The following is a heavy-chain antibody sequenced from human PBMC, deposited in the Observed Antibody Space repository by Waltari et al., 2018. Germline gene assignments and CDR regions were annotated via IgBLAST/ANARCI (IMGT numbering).Heavy chain of an antibody. D-gene: IGHD3-16*02. CDR3: ARASNKIIWGSYLAY. J-gene: IGHJ4*02. Sequence: QVQLVQSGAEVKKPGSSVKVSCKASGGTFSSHAISWVRQAPGQGLEWMGRIIPIFGTANYAQKFQGRVTITADKSTSTAYMELSSLRSEDTAVYYCARASNKIIWGSYLAYWGQGTLVTVSS. CDR1: GGTFSSHA. V-gene: IGHV1-69*08. CDR2: IIPIFGTA.